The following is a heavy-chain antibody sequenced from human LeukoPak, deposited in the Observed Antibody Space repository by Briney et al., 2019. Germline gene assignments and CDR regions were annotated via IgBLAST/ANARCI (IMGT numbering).Heavy chain of an antibody. J-gene: IGHJ3*02. Sequence: GGSLRLSCAASGFTFSSYAMHWVRQAPGKGLEWVAVISYDGSNKYYADSVKGRFTISRDDSKNTLYLQMNSLRAEDTAVYYCAREDCSSTSCHAGAFDIWGQGTMVTVSS. CDR1: GFTFSSYA. V-gene: IGHV3-30-3*01. CDR3: AREDCSSTSCHAGAFDI. D-gene: IGHD2-2*01. CDR2: ISYDGSNK.